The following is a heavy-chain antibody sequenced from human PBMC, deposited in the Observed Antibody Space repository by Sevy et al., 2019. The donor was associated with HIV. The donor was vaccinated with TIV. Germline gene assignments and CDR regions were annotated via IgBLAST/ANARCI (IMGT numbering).Heavy chain of an antibody. Sequence: GGSLRLSCAASGFTFSSYAMSWVRQAPGKGLEWVSAISGSGGSTYYADSVKGRFTISRDNAKNSLDLQMNSLRAEDAAVYYCAREKTILEGRYGMDVWGQGTTVTVSS. V-gene: IGHV3-23*01. CDR3: AREKTILEGRYGMDV. J-gene: IGHJ6*02. CDR1: GFTFSSYA. CDR2: ISGSGGST. D-gene: IGHD3-3*01.